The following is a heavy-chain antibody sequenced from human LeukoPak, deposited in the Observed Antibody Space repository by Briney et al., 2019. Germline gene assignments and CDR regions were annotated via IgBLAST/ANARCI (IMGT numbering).Heavy chain of an antibody. J-gene: IGHJ5*02. CDR3: ARSGVHYYDSSGQDWFDP. Sequence: PGGSLRLSCAASGFTFSSYWMSWVRQAPGKGLEWVANIKQDGSEKYYVDSVKGRFTISRDNAKNSLYLQMNSLRAEDTAVYYCARSGVHYYDSSGQDWFDPWGQGTLVTVSS. V-gene: IGHV3-7*01. D-gene: IGHD3-22*01. CDR1: GFTFSSYW. CDR2: IKQDGSEK.